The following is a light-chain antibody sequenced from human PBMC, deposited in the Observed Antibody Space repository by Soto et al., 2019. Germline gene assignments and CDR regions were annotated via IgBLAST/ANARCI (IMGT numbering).Light chain of an antibody. Sequence: QSALPQPPSASGSPGQSVTISCTGTSSDVGGYNYVSWYQQHPGKAPKLMIYEVSKRPSGVPDRFSGSKSGNTASLTVSGLQAEDEADYYCSSYAGSNNFDFGGGTKVTVL. CDR2: EVS. CDR3: SSYAGSNNFD. CDR1: SSDVGGYNY. V-gene: IGLV2-8*01. J-gene: IGLJ2*01.